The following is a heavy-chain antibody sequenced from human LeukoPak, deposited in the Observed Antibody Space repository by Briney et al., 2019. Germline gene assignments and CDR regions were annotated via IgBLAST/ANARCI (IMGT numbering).Heavy chain of an antibody. D-gene: IGHD2/OR15-2a*01. V-gene: IGHV1-2*06. J-gene: IGHJ6*03. CDR2: INRNSGGT. Sequence: ASVKVSCKASGYTFTGYYMHWVRQAPGQGLELMGRINRNSGGTNYEQKFQGRVTMTRDTSISTAYMELSRLRSDDTAVYYCASLYGQYYYMDVWGKGTTVTVSS. CDR1: GYTFTGYY. CDR3: ASLYGQYYYMDV.